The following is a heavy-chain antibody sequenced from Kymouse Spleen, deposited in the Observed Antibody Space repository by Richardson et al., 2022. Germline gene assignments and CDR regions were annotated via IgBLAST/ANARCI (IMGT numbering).Heavy chain of an antibody. CDR3: AREGLELRFPFDY. V-gene: IGHV3-7*01. D-gene: IGHD1-7*01. CDR1: GFTFSSYW. J-gene: IGHJ4*02. Sequence: EVQLVESGGGLVQPGGSLRLSCAASGFTFSSYWMSWVRQAPGKGLEWVANIKQDGSEKYYVDSVKGRFTISRDNAKNSLYLQMNSLRAEDTAVYYCAREGLELRFPFDYWGQGTLVTVSS. CDR2: IKQDGSEK.